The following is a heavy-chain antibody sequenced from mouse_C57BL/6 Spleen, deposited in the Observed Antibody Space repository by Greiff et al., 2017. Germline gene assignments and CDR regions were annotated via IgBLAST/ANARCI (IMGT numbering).Heavy chain of an antibody. V-gene: IGHV1-22*01. Sequence: VQLQQSGPELVKPGASVKMSCKASGYTFTDYNMHWVKQSHGKSLEWIGYINTNNGGTSYNQKFKGKATLTVNKSSSTAYMELRSLTSEDSAVYYCARVYDFDMAWFAYWGQGTLVTVSA. CDR1: GYTFTDYN. CDR2: INTNNGGT. CDR3: ARVYDFDMAWFAY. J-gene: IGHJ3*01. D-gene: IGHD2-4*01.